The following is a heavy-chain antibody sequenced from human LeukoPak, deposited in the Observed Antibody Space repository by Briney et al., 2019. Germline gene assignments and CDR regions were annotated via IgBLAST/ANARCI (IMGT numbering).Heavy chain of an antibody. D-gene: IGHD4-11*01. CDR2: ITSDGGGT. Sequence: GGSLRLSCAASGFTFSNYAMSWVRQAPGKGLEWVSTITSDGGGTYYADSVMGRFTISRDNSKNTLYLQMNSLRAEDTAVYYCAIWAGVTTSPEYYYYYMDVWGKGTTVTVSS. CDR1: GFTFSNYA. J-gene: IGHJ6*03. CDR3: AIWAGVTTSPEYYYYYMDV. V-gene: IGHV3-23*01.